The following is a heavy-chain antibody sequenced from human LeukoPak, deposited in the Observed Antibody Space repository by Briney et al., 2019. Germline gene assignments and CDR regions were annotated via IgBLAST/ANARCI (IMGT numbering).Heavy chain of an antibody. CDR2: IYYSGST. CDR1: GGSISSGDYY. D-gene: IGHD2-2*01. CDR3: ARVPAAPRLYMDV. Sequence: SQTLSLTCTVSGGSISSGDYYWSWIRQHPGKGLEWIGYIYYSGSTYYNPSLKSRVTISVDTSKNQFSLKLSSVTAADTAVYYCARVPAAPRLYMDVWGQGTTVIVSS. V-gene: IGHV4-31*03. J-gene: IGHJ6*02.